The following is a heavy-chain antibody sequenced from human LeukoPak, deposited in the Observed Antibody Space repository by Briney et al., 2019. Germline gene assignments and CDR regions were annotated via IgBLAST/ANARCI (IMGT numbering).Heavy chain of an antibody. CDR3: ATYYGDYCFDY. D-gene: IGHD4-17*01. V-gene: IGHV3-21*01. J-gene: IGHJ4*02. CDR1: GLTFSSYI. Sequence: GGSLRLSCAASGLTFSSYIMNWVRQAPGKGLEWVSSISSSTSHIYYADSVKGRFTISRDNAKKSLYLQMNSLRAEDTAVYYRATYYGDYCFDYWGQGTLVTVSS. CDR2: ISSSTSHI.